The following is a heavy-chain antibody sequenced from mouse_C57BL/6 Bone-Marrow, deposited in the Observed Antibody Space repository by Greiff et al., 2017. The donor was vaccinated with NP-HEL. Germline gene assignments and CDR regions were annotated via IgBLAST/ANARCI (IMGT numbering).Heavy chain of an antibody. CDR2: IDPSDSYT. Sequence: QVQLQQPGAELVRPGTSVKLSCKASGYPFTSYWMHWVKQRPGQGLEWIGVIDPSDSYTNYNQKFKGKATLTVDTSSRTAYMQLSRLTSEDSAVYYCAKGSYYGSSAYWGQGTLVTVSA. CDR1: GYPFTSYW. J-gene: IGHJ3*01. D-gene: IGHD1-1*01. CDR3: AKGSYYGSSAY. V-gene: IGHV1-59*01.